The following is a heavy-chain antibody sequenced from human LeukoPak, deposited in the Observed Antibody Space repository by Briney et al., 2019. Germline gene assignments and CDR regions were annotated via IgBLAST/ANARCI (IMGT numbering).Heavy chain of an antibody. D-gene: IGHD1-26*01. V-gene: IGHV3-33*01. CDR1: GFTFSIYG. CDR3: ARASGSYDY. Sequence: GGSLRLSCAASGFTFSIYGMHWVRQSPGKGLEWVAVIWNDGSNKYYADSVKGRFTISRDNSKNTLFLQMNSLRAEDTAVYYCARASGSYDYWGQGTLVTVSS. CDR2: IWNDGSNK. J-gene: IGHJ4*02.